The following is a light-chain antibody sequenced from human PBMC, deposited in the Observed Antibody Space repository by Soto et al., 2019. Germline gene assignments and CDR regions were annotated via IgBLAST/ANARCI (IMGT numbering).Light chain of an antibody. CDR1: QSVSNNY. Sequence: IVLTQSPGTLSLSPGERATLSCRASQSVSNNYLAWYQQKPGQAPRRLIYGASNRATGIPDRCSGSGSGTDFTITISSMQYADFAVYYCQQYNNWPPTTFGQGTRLEIK. V-gene: IGKV3-20*01. CDR3: QQYNNWPPTT. J-gene: IGKJ5*01. CDR2: GAS.